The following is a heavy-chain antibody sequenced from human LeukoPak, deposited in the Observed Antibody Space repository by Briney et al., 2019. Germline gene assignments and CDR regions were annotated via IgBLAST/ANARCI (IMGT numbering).Heavy chain of an antibody. V-gene: IGHV3-33*08. CDR3: ARQTPKAYDIYYFDY. J-gene: IGHJ4*02. Sequence: PGGSLRLSCAASGFTFSSYWMSWVRQAPGKGLEWVAVIWYDGSNKYYADSVKGRFTISRDNSKNTLYLQMNSLRAEDTAVYYCARQTPKAYDIYYFDYWGQGTLVTVSS. CDR1: GFTFSSYW. CDR2: IWYDGSNK. D-gene: IGHD3-9*01.